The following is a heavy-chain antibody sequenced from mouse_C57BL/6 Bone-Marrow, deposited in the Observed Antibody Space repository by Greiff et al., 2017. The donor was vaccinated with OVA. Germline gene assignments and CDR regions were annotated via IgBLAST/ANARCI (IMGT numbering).Heavy chain of an antibody. CDR2: ISYDGSN. Sequence: EVQLQESGPGLVKPSQSLSLTCSVTGYSITSGYYWNWIRQFPGNKLEWMGYISYDGSNNYNPSLKNRISITRDTSKNQFFLKLNSVTTEDTATYYCAREVYYGSSPFAYWGQGTLVTVSA. V-gene: IGHV3-6*01. D-gene: IGHD1-1*01. CDR3: AREVYYGSSPFAY. J-gene: IGHJ3*01. CDR1: GYSITSGYY.